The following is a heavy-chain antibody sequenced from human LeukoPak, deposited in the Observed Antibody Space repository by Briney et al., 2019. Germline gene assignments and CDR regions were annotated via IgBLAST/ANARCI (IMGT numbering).Heavy chain of an antibody. CDR2: ISGSGGNT. CDR1: GFTFSTYA. D-gene: IGHD3-10*01. Sequence: GGSLRLSCAASGFTFSTYAMSWVRQAPGKGLEWVSAISGSGGNTYYADSVKGRFTISRDNSKNTLYLQMNSLRAEDTAVYYCAKDRRAGSYDYWGQGTLVTVSS. V-gene: IGHV3-23*01. CDR3: AKDRRAGSYDY. J-gene: IGHJ4*02.